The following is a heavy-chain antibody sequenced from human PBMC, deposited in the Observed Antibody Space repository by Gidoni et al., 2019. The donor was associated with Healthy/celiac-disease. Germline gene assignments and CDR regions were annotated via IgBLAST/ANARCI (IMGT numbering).Heavy chain of an antibody. J-gene: IGHJ3*02. CDR2: IIPIFGTA. D-gene: IGHD3-9*01. V-gene: IGHV1-69*01. Sequence: QVQLVQSGAEVKKPGSSVKVSCKASGGTFRSYAISWVRQAPGQGLEWMGGIIPIFGTANYAQKFQGRVTITADESTSTAYMELSSLRSEDTAVYYCAREVFGNFDWLPQKADAFDIWGQGTMVTVSS. CDR3: AREVFGNFDWLPQKADAFDI. CDR1: GGTFRSYA.